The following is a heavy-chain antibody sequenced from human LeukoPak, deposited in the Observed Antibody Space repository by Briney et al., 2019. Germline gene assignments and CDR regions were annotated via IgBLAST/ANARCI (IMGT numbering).Heavy chain of an antibody. CDR1: GFTFSNFW. Sequence: PGGSLRLSCAASGFTFSNFWMHWVRQAPGKGLEWVSYISSSGSTIYYADSVKGRFTISRDNAKNSLYLQMNSLRAEDTAVYYCARDRRYDSSGYYLRWGQGTLVTVSS. CDR2: ISSSGSTI. D-gene: IGHD3-22*01. V-gene: IGHV3-11*01. CDR3: ARDRRYDSSGYYLR. J-gene: IGHJ4*02.